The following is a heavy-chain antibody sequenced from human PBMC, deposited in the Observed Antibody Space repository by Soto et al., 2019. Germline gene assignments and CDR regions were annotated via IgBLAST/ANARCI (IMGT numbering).Heavy chain of an antibody. CDR3: ARDRNYYSSGSFDY. CDR2: IYYSGST. J-gene: IGHJ4*02. Sequence: PSEALSLTCTVSGGSISSYYWSWIRQPPGKGLEWIGYIYYSGSTNYNPSLKSRVTISVDTSKNQFSLKLSSVTAADTAVYYCARDRNYYSSGSFDYWGQGTLVTVSS. D-gene: IGHD3-10*01. V-gene: IGHV4-59*01. CDR1: GGSISSYY.